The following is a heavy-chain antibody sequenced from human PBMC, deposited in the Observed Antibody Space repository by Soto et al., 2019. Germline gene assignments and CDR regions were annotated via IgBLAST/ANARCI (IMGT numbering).Heavy chain of an antibody. CDR1: GFTFSSYA. CDR3: AKGIWEQVTWFDP. V-gene: IGHV3-23*01. Sequence: EVQLLESGGGLVQPGGSLRLSCAASGFTFSSYAMSWVRQAPGKGLEWVSAISGSGGSTYYADSVKGRFTISRDNSKNTLYLRMSSLRAEDTAVYYCAKGIWEQVTWFDPWGQGTLVTVSS. CDR2: ISGSGGST. D-gene: IGHD1-26*01. J-gene: IGHJ5*02.